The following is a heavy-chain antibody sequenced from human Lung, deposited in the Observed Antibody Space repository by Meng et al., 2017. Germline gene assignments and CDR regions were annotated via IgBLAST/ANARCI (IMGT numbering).Heavy chain of an antibody. CDR2: MDHSRRT. CDR1: RASVSSGSHS. D-gene: IGHD1-26*01. CDR3: AGGPWELDF. V-gene: IGHV4-61*01. Sequence: PVIESHSETRVPISTVARASVSSGSHSWRWIRQHPGKGLERIAYMDHSRRTTYSTSLKSRVTMSTATSKNQLSLKLSSVTAAATAVYYCAGGPWELDFWGQGTLVTVSS. J-gene: IGHJ4*02.